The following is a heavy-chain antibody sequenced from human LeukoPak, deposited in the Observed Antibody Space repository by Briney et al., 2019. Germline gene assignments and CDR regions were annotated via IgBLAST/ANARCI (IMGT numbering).Heavy chain of an antibody. D-gene: IGHD1-7*01. Sequence: PGGSLRLSCAASGFTFSIYGMHWVRQAPGKGLEWVAFIWFDGSNKYYADSVKGRFTISRDNSKNTLYLQMNSLRAEDTAVYYCASRGITGTTSYNYFDPWGQGTLVTVSS. J-gene: IGHJ5*02. CDR2: IWFDGSNK. V-gene: IGHV3-30*02. CDR1: GFTFSIYG. CDR3: ASRGITGTTSYNYFDP.